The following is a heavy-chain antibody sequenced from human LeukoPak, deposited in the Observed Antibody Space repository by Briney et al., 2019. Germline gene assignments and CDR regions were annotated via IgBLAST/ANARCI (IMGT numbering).Heavy chain of an antibody. J-gene: IGHJ4*02. D-gene: IGHD2-8*01. CDR1: GFTVSSNY. CDR3: ARVRYCTNGVCYYYFDY. V-gene: IGHV3-66*02. Sequence: PGGSLRLSCAASGFTVSSNYMSWVRQAPGKGLEWVSVIYSGGSTYYADSVKGRFTISRDNSKNTLYLQMNSLRAEDTAVYYCARVRYCTNGVCYYYFDYWGQGTLVTVSS. CDR2: IYSGGST.